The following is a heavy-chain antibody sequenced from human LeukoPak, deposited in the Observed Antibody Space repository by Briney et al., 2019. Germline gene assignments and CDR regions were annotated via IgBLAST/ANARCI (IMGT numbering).Heavy chain of an antibody. CDR2: ISYDGSNK. D-gene: IGHD2-2*02. J-gene: IGHJ4*02. Sequence: GRSLRLSCAASGFTFSSYAMHWVRQAPGKGLEWVAVISYDGSNKYYADSVKGRFTISRDNSKNTLYLQMNSLRAEDTAVYYCARAPVGVVVPAAIRGDYWGQGTLVTVSS. CDR1: GFTFSSYA. V-gene: IGHV3-30-3*01. CDR3: ARAPVGVVVPAAIRGDY.